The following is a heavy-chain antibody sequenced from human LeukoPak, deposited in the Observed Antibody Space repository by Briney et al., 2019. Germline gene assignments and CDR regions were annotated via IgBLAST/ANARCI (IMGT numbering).Heavy chain of an antibody. CDR1: GFIFSDYY. V-gene: IGHV3-11*06. Sequence: PGGSLRLSCEASGFIFSDYYMSWIRQAPGKGVEWVSYISVSSGYTKYADSVKGRFTISRDNAKNSVYLQMNSLRADDTAVYYCARDWSPNWFDPWGQGTPVTVSS. J-gene: IGHJ5*02. CDR3: ARDWSPNWFDP. CDR2: ISVSSGYT.